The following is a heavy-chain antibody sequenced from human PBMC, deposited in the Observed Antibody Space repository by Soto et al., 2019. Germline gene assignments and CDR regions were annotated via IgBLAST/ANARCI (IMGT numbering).Heavy chain of an antibody. J-gene: IGHJ3*02. CDR2: IYYSGST. D-gene: IGHD5-12*01. V-gene: IGHV4-31*03. CDR3: ARDESATDAFDI. Sequence: TLSLTCTVSGGSISSGGYYWSWIRQNPGKGLEWIGYIYYSGSTNYNPSLKSRVTISVDTSKNQFSLKLSSVTAADTAVYYCARDESATDAFDIWGQGTMVTVSS. CDR1: GGSISSGGYY.